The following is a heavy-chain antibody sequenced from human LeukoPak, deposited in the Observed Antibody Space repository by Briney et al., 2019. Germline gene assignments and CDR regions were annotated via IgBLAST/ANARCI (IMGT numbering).Heavy chain of an antibody. CDR2: IHYSGST. Sequence: SETLSLTCTVSGGSISSYYWNWIRQPPGKGLGWIGYIHYSGSTNYIPSLKSRVTISVDTSKNQFSLKLSSVTAADTAVYYCARDSYSGRAHFDSWGQGTLVTVSS. D-gene: IGHD5-12*01. J-gene: IGHJ4*02. V-gene: IGHV4-59*01. CDR1: GGSISSYY. CDR3: ARDSYSGRAHFDS.